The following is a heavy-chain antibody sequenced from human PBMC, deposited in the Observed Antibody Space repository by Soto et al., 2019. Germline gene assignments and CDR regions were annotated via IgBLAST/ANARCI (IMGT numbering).Heavy chain of an antibody. Sequence: GGSLRLSCAASGFTFSGSAMHWVRQASGKGLEWVGRIRSKANSYATAYAASVKGRFTISRDDSKNTAYLQMNSLKTEDTAVYYCPRHKEPYGGYASLLPIDYWGQGTLVTVSS. V-gene: IGHV3-73*01. D-gene: IGHD5-12*01. CDR2: IRSKANSYAT. CDR3: PRHKEPYGGYASLLPIDY. CDR1: GFTFSGSA. J-gene: IGHJ4*02.